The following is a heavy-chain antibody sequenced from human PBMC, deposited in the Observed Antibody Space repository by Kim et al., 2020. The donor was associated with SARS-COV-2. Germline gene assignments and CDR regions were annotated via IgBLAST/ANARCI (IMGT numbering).Heavy chain of an antibody. Sequence: GGSLRRSCAASGFSFSDYHMTWFRQAPGKGLEWVSYITDRSSNTDYADSVKGRFTISRDNAKNSLYLQMNSLRAEDTAVYYCARGGYQFEYWGQGTLVTV. CDR1: GFSFSDYH. J-gene: IGHJ4*02. D-gene: IGHD2-2*01. CDR2: ITDRSSNT. V-gene: IGHV3-11*05. CDR3: ARGGYQFEY.